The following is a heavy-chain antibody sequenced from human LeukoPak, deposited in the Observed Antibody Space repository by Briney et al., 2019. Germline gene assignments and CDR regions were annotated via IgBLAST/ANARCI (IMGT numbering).Heavy chain of an antibody. V-gene: IGHV4-38-2*02. CDR2: IYQSGTT. CDR3: ARGEGPGIPII. D-gene: IGHD3-10*01. CDR1: GYSISRAYY. J-gene: IGHJ3*02. Sequence: SETLSLTCTVSGYSISRAYYWGWIRQPPGKGLEWIGSIYQSGTTYYNPSLKSRVTISIDTFQNQFSLKLSSLTAADTAVYYCARGEGPGIPIIWGQGTMVTVSS.